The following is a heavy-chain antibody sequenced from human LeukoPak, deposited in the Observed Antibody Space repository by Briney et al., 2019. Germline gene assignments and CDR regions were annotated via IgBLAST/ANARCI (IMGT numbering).Heavy chain of an antibody. CDR3: ARVVPAATSYYYYGMDV. V-gene: IGHV4-30-2*01. CDR1: GGSISSGGYS. CDR2: MYHSGST. D-gene: IGHD2-2*01. Sequence: PSETLSLTCAVSGGSISSGGYSWSWIRQPPGNGLEWIGYMYHSGSTYYNPSLKSRVTISVDRSKNQFSLKLSSVTAADTVVYYCARVVPAATSYYYYGMDVWGQGTTVTVSS. J-gene: IGHJ6*02.